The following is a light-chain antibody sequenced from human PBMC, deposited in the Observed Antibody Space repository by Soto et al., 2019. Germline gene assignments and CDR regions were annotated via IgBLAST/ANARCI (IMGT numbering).Light chain of an antibody. J-gene: IGKJ1*01. V-gene: IGKV3-15*01. Sequence: EVVMTQSPDTLSVSPGQIATLSCRASQTIGTNLAWYQQKPGQAPRLVIYDASTRDTGIPASFSGVGSGTEFTLTISSLRSEDFGVYYCQHYDWWPPTCGQGTKVEVK. CDR3: QHYDWWPPT. CDR1: QTIGTN. CDR2: DAS.